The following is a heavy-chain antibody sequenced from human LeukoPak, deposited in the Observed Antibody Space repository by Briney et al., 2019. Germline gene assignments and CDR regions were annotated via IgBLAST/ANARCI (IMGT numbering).Heavy chain of an antibody. CDR1: GYNFTNYW. CDR3: ARQDYGDYVGAFDI. Sequence: GESLRISCKGSGYNFTNYWIGWVRQMPGKGLEWMGIIYPGDSDTRYSPSFQGQVTISADKSISTAYLQWSSLKASDTAMYYCARQDYGDYVGAFDIWGQGTMVTVSS. CDR2: IYPGDSDT. V-gene: IGHV5-51*01. J-gene: IGHJ3*02. D-gene: IGHD4-17*01.